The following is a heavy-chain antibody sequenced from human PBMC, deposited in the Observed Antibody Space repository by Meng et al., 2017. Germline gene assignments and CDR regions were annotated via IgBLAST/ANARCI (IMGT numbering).Heavy chain of an antibody. Sequence: QVHLVQSWAEVEKPGASVKVSCKASGYTFTSYTIHWVRQAPGQRLAWMGWIKSANGDAKYSQKFQGRLTLTRDTSASTAYLELSSLTFEDTAVYYCARGTGSSWFDPWGQGTLVTVSS. V-gene: IGHV1-3*01. D-gene: IGHD6-13*01. CDR1: GYTFTSYT. CDR3: ARGTGSSWFDP. J-gene: IGHJ5*02. CDR2: IKSANGDA.